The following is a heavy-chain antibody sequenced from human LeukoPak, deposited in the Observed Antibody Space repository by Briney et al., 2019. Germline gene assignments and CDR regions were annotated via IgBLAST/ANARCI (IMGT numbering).Heavy chain of an antibody. V-gene: IGHV3-21*04. D-gene: IGHD3-10*01. CDR2: ISSSSSYI. CDR3: AKGDFYGSGRDYYYYMDV. CDR1: GFTFSSYS. Sequence: GGSLRLSCAASGFTFSSYSMNWVRQAPGKGLEWVSSISSSSSYIYYADSVKGRFTISRDNSKNTLYLQMNSLRAEDTAVYNCAKGDFYGSGRDYYYYMDVWGKGTTVTISS. J-gene: IGHJ6*03.